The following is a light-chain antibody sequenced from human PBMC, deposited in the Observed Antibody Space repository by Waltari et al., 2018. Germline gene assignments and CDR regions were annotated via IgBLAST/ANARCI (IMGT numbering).Light chain of an antibody. CDR1: QNIDSY. V-gene: IGKV3-11*01. J-gene: IGKJ1*01. CDR3: QQRRNWPWT. Sequence: ETVLTQSPATLSLSPGDRALFSCRASQNIDSYLALSQKKPGQVLRFLIFESFNRPTGIPARFSGSRSGTDFNLTISSLESEDFAIYYCQQRRNWPWTFGQGTRVEIK. CDR2: ESF.